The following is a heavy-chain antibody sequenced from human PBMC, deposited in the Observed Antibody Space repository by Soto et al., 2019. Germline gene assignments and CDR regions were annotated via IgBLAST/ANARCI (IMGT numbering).Heavy chain of an antibody. Sequence: SETLSLTCTVSGGSISSGDYYWSWIRQPPGKGLEWIGYIYYSGSTYYNPSLKSRVTISVDTSKNQFSLKLSSVTAADTAVYYRARAVYDSSGYYLDYWGRGTLVTVSS. CDR1: GGSISSGDYY. CDR2: IYYSGST. CDR3: ARAVYDSSGYYLDY. D-gene: IGHD3-22*01. V-gene: IGHV4-30-4*01. J-gene: IGHJ4*02.